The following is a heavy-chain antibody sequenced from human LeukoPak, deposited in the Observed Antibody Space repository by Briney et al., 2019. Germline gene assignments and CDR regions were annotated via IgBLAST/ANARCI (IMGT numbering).Heavy chain of an antibody. CDR2: IYSGGST. CDR1: GFTFDDYG. CDR3: ASAVVHDAFDI. D-gene: IGHD2-15*01. Sequence: GGSLRLSCAASGFTFDDYGMSWVRQAPGKGLEWVSVIYSGGSTYYADSVKGRFTISRDNSKNTLYLQMSSLRAEDTAVYYCASAVVHDAFDIWGQGTMVTVSS. J-gene: IGHJ3*02. V-gene: IGHV3-53*01.